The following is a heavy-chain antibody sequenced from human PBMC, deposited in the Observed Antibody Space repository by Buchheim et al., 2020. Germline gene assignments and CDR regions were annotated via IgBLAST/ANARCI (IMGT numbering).Heavy chain of an antibody. CDR1: SDSSSRYS. CDR2: IHYTGTT. Sequence: QVHLQQSGPRLVKSSETLSLLCTLSSDSSSRYSWTWIRHSPARGLEWIGDIHYTGTTNYNPSLKGRVTMSLDKPKRQFSLTLRSLNAADAAVYYCATVREEHQVLFGTTKTYYYFIDVWGRGTTGTVSS. D-gene: IGHD3-10*01. CDR3: ATVREEHQVLFGTTKTYYYFIDV. J-gene: IGHJ6*03. V-gene: IGHV4-59*12.